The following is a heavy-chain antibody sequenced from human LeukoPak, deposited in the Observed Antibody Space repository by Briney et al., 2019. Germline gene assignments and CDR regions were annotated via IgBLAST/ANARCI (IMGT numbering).Heavy chain of an antibody. V-gene: IGHV3-30-3*01. CDR2: ISYDGSNK. CDR3: ARDLAYGGNWADWFDP. J-gene: IGHJ5*02. CDR1: GFTFSSYA. D-gene: IGHD4-23*01. Sequence: PGGSLRLSCAASGFTFSSYAMHWVRQAPGKGLEWVAVISYDGSNKYYADSVKGRFTISRDNSKNTLYLQMNSLRAEGTAVYYCARDLAYGGNWADWFDPWGQGTLVTVSS.